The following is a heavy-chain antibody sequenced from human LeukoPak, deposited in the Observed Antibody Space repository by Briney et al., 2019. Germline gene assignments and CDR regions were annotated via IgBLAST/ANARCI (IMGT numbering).Heavy chain of an antibody. V-gene: IGHV4-38-2*01. CDR1: GYSISSGYY. CDR2: IYYSGST. CDR3: ARVKSGLVATAGNYYYYMDV. D-gene: IGHD5-12*01. Sequence: SETLSLTCAVSGYSISSGYYWGWIRQPPGKGLEWIGSIYYSGSTYYNPSLKSRVTISVDTSKNQFSLKLSSVTAADTAVFYCARVKSGLVATAGNYYYYMDVWGKGTTVTVSS. J-gene: IGHJ6*03.